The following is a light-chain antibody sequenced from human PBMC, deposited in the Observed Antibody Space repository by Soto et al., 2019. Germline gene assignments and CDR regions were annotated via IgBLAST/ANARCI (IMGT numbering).Light chain of an antibody. CDR1: SSDVGATNY. CDR3: YSYTNSGNGYV. J-gene: IGLJ1*01. V-gene: IGLV2-14*01. CDR2: EVS. Sequence: QSALTQPPSASGSPGQSVTISCTGTSSDVGATNYVSWYQQHPGKAPKLMIYEVSNRPSGVSDRFSGSKSGNTASLTISGFQAQDEAESYCYSYTNSGNGYVFGTGTKLTVL.